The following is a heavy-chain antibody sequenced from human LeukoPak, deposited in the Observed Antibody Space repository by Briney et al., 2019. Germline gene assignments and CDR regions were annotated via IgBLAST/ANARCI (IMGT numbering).Heavy chain of an antibody. Sequence: GGSLRLSCAASGFTFSSYWMSWVRQAPGKGLVWISRIKSDGSSTNYADSVKGRFTISRDNAKNTLYLQMNSLRADDTAVYYCARELPFDLWGRGTLVAVSS. D-gene: IGHD2-21*01. CDR3: ARELPFDL. J-gene: IGHJ2*01. CDR2: IKSDGSST. CDR1: GFTFSSYW. V-gene: IGHV3-74*01.